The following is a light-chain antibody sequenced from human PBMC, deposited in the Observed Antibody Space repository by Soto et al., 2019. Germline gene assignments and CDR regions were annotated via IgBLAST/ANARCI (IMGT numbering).Light chain of an antibody. V-gene: IGKV1-5*03. CDR3: QQYNTSPLT. CDR1: QSISTW. CDR2: KAS. J-gene: IGKJ4*01. Sequence: DIQMTQSPSTLSASLGDRVTITCRASQSISTWLAWYQQKPGKAPKLLIYKASNLEGGVPSRFSGSGSGTEFNLTISSLQPDDFAAYYCQQYNTSPLTFGGGTKVEIK.